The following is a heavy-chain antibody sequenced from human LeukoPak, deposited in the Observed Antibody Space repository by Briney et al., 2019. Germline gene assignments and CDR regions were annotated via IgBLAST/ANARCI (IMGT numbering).Heavy chain of an antibody. J-gene: IGHJ4*02. D-gene: IGHD7-27*01. CDR1: GGSIRSSNSF. CDR2: IYYNGNT. V-gene: IGHV4-39*07. CDR3: ARGFRGDNFDY. Sequence: SETLSLTCSVSGGSIRSSNSFWGWIRQPPGERLEWIATIYYNGNTYYNPSLQSRVTISVDTSTNQFSLKLSSVTAADTAVCFCARGFRGDNFDYWGQGTLVTVSS.